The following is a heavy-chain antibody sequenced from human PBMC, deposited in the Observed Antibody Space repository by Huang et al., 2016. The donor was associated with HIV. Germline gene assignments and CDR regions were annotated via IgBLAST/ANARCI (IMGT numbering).Heavy chain of an antibody. CDR1: GFRFNDYN. CDR2: ISKNGET. CDR3: ARRAAVIGMDY. V-gene: IGHV3-21*01. Sequence: EVQLVESGGGLVKVGGSLRLSCVASGFRFNDYNINWVRQAPGQGLEWVSDISKNGETHYGDSVRGRFTISRDNANKSVYLQMNSLRAEDTAVYYCARRAAVIGMDYWGQGALVTVSS. D-gene: IGHD6-19*01. J-gene: IGHJ4*02.